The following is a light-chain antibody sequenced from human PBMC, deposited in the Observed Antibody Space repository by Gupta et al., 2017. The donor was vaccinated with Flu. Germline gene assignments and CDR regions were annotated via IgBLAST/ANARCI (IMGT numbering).Light chain of an antibody. CDR1: K. CDR2: GAS. CDR3: QQYNNWPFT. J-gene: IGKJ5*01. Sequence: KLAWHQKKAGQAPRLLIYGASTRATGLQVRISGRGSGTEFTLIINRLEFEESAVYYCQQYNNWPFTFGQGTRLE. V-gene: IGKV3D-15*01.